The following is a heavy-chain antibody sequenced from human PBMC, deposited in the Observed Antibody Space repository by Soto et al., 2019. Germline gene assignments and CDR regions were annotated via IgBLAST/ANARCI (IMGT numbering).Heavy chain of an antibody. D-gene: IGHD3-3*01. CDR2: IKSKTDGGTT. V-gene: IGHV3-15*07. J-gene: IGHJ3*02. CDR1: RFTFSNAW. CDR3: TTALSYYDFWSGYASYDGFDI. Sequence: EVQLVESGGGLVEPGGSLRLSCAASRFTFSNAWMNWVRQAPGKGREWVGRIKSKTDGGTTDYAAPVKGRFTLSRDDSKNTLYLQMNTLKTEEPAVYYCTTALSYYDFWSGYASYDGFDIWGQGTMVTVSS.